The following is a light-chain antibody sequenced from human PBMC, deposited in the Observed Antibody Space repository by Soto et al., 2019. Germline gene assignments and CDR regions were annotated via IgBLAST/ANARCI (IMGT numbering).Light chain of an antibody. V-gene: IGLV2-14*01. CDR3: SSYTSFKTLV. Sequence: QSALTQPASVSESPGQSITISCPGSSSVVGGYKYVSWYQQHPGKAPKLLIYDVANRPSGVSNRFSGSKSGYTASLTISGLQSEDEADYYCSSYTSFKTLVFGTGTKVTVL. CDR2: DVA. J-gene: IGLJ1*01. CDR1: SSVVGGYKY.